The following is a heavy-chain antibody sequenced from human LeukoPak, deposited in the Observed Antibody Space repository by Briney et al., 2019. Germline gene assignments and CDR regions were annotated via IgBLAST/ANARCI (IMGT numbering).Heavy chain of an antibody. J-gene: IGHJ4*02. Sequence: SETLSLTCAVYGGSFSGYYWSWIRQPPGKGLEWIGEINHSGSTNYNPSLKSRVTISVDTSKNQFSLKLSSVTAAYTAVYYCARGGSSGYYYNVHFDYWGQGTLVTVSS. D-gene: IGHD3-22*01. CDR1: GGSFSGYY. CDR2: INHSGST. V-gene: IGHV4-34*01. CDR3: ARGGSSGYYYNVHFDY.